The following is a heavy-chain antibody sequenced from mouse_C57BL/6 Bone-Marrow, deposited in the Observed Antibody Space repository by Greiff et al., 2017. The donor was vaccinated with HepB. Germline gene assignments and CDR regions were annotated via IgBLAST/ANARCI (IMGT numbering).Heavy chain of an antibody. Sequence: VQLQQSGAELVKPGASVKLSCKASGYTFTSYWMQWVKQRPGQGLEWIGEIDPSDSYTNYNQKFKGKATLTVDTSSSTAYMQLSSLTSEDSAVYYCARSFITTVVVHWYFDVWGTGTTVTVSS. V-gene: IGHV1-50*01. J-gene: IGHJ1*03. D-gene: IGHD1-1*01. CDR3: ARSFITTVVVHWYFDV. CDR1: GYTFTSYW. CDR2: IDPSDSYT.